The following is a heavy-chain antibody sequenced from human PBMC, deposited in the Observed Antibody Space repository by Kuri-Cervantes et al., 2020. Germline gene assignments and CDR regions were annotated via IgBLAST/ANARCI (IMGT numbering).Heavy chain of an antibody. CDR2: MNPNSGNT. J-gene: IGHJ4*02. V-gene: IGHV1-8*01. CDR3: ARGSRSWFDVTIDY. CDR1: GYTFTSYD. Sequence: ASVKVFCKASGYTFTSYDINWVRQATGQGLEWMGWMNPNSGNTGYAQKFQGRVTMTRNTSISTAYMELSSLRSEDTAVYYCARGSRSWFDVTIDYWGQGTMVTVSS. D-gene: IGHD3-10*01.